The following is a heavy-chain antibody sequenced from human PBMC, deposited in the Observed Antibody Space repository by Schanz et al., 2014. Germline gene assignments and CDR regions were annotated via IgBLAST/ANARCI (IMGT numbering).Heavy chain of an antibody. CDR2: IDGKSTTV. J-gene: IGHJ6*03. Sequence: EADLVESGGGLIQRGESLRLSCSASGFSFSSYSMNWVRQAPGKGLEWLSYIDGKSTTVYYADSVKGRFTVSRDNARNSLYLHMNTLGAEDTAVYYCARGGARRFPVVPDAIQGLRGHYYYYYLDVWGKGTTVTASS. CDR3: ARGGARRFPVVPDAIQGLRGHYYYYYLDV. CDR1: GFSFSSYS. D-gene: IGHD2-2*02. V-gene: IGHV3-48*01.